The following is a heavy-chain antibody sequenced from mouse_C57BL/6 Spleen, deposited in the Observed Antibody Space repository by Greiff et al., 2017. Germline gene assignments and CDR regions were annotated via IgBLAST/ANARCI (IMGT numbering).Heavy chain of an antibody. J-gene: IGHJ3*01. V-gene: IGHV1-80*01. CDR3: ARLDGSIYGFAD. D-gene: IGHD1-1*01. Sequence: LVESGASVKISCKASGYAFSSYWMNWVKQRPGKGLEWIGQIYPGDGDTNYNGKFKGKATLTADKSSSTAYMQLSILTSEDSAVYFWARLDGSIYGFADRGQGTLVPVSA. CDR1: GYAFSSYW. CDR2: IYPGDGDT.